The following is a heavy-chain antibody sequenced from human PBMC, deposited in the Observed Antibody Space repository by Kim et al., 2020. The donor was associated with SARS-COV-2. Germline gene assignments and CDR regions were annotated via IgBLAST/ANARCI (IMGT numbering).Heavy chain of an antibody. J-gene: IGHJ6*02. CDR2: DT. CDR3: AREAGRGMDV. Sequence: DTRYSPALQGQVAISADKSVSTVYLQWSRLKASDTAMYYCAREAGRGMDVWGQGTTVTVSS. D-gene: IGHD3-10*01. V-gene: IGHV5-51*01.